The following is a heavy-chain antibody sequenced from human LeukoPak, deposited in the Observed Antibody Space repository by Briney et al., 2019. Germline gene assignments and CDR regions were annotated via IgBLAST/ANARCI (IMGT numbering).Heavy chain of an antibody. V-gene: IGHV4-34*01. CDR3: ARGAPLLRYFDL. Sequence: SETLSLTCAVYGGSFSGYYWSWIRQPPGKGLEWIGEINHSGSTNYNPSLKSRVTISVDTSKNQFSLKLSSVTAADTAVYYCARGAPLLRYFDLWGRGTLVAVSS. CDR1: GGSFSGYY. J-gene: IGHJ2*01. CDR2: INHSGST. D-gene: IGHD3-10*01.